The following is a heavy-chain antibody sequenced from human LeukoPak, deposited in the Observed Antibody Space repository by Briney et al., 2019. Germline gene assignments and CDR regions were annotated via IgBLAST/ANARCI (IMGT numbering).Heavy chain of an antibody. CDR3: ARGGDYGDFNGMDV. CDR1: GFTFSSYA. D-gene: IGHD4-17*01. J-gene: IGHJ6*04. CDR2: ISYDGSNK. V-gene: IGHV3-30*04. Sequence: PGGSLRLSCAASGFTFSSYAMSWVRQAPGKGLEWVAVISYDGSNKYYADSVKGRFTISRDNSKNTLYLQMNSLRAEDTAVYYCARGGDYGDFNGMDVWGKGTTVTVSS.